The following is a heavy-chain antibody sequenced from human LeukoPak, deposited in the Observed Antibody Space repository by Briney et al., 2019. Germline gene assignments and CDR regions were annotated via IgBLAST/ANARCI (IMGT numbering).Heavy chain of an antibody. Sequence: GGSLRLSCAASGFTFSWFSMNWVRQAPGKGLEWVSYISSSSGSIYYADSVKVRFTISRDNAKNSLYLQMNSLRAEDTAVYYCARDSSIAVAGTGFDYWGQGTLVTVSS. CDR2: ISSSSGSI. CDR1: GFTFSWFS. CDR3: ARDSSIAVAGTGFDY. V-gene: IGHV3-48*01. D-gene: IGHD6-19*01. J-gene: IGHJ4*02.